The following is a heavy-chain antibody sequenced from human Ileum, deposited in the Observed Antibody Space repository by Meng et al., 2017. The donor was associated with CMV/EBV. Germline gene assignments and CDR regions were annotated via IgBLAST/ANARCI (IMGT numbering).Heavy chain of an antibody. CDR1: GDSISSGSYY. Sequence: LQLQEAGPGLVTPSETLSLTCTGSGDSISSGSYYWAWIRQTPEKGLEWMGSIYYSGSTYDNPSLRSRVTISVDTSKNQFSLKLTSVTAADTAIYYCAGDWGPYSSRGYFDPWGQGTLVTVSS. V-gene: IGHV4-39*07. J-gene: IGHJ5*02. CDR2: IYYSGST. D-gene: IGHD6-19*01. CDR3: AGDWGPYSSRGYFDP.